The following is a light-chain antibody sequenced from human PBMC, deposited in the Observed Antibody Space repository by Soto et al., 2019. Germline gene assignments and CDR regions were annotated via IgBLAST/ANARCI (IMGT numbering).Light chain of an antibody. Sequence: QSVMTQPPSVSAAPGQRGTISCSGSSSNIGGNSVSWYQHLPGTAPKLLIYDDDTRPSGIPDRFSGSKSGTSATLGITGFQTGDEADYYCGSWDSSLSAYVFGTGTKRTVL. CDR3: GSWDSSLSAYV. V-gene: IGLV1-51*01. CDR1: SSNIGGNS. CDR2: DDD. J-gene: IGLJ1*01.